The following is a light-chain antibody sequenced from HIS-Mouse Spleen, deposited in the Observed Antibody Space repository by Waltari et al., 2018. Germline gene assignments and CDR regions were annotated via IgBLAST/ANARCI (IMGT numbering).Light chain of an antibody. V-gene: IGKV1-39*01. CDR3: QQSYSTPYT. J-gene: IGKJ2*01. CDR2: AAS. Sequence: DIQMTQSPSSLSASVGDRVTIPCRASQSISSYLNWYQQKPGKAPKLLIYAASSLQSGVPSRFSGSGSGTDVTLTISSLQPEDFATYYCQQSYSTPYTFGQGTKLEIK. CDR1: QSISSY.